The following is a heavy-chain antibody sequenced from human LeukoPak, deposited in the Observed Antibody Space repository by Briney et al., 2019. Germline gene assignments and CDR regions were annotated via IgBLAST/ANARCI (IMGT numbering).Heavy chain of an antibody. CDR2: IYSGGST. D-gene: IGHD3-22*01. Sequence: PGGSLRLSYAASGFTVSSNYMSWVRQAPGKGLEWVSVIYSGGSTYYADSVKGRFTISRDNSKNTLYLQMNSLRAEDTAVYYCARSYDSSGTFDYWGQGTLVTVSS. CDR1: GFTVSSNY. V-gene: IGHV3-53*01. CDR3: ARSYDSSGTFDY. J-gene: IGHJ4*02.